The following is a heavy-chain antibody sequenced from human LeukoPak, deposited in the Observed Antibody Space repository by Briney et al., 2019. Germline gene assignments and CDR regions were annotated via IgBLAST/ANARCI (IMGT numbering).Heavy chain of an antibody. CDR3: ARGGTTPTDY. Sequence: ASVKVSCKASGYTFSSYDINWVRQAPGQRLEWMGWINPHSGNTGYAPRFQDRVTITRDTSKSTVYMELDSLRSEDTAVYYCARGGTTPTDYWGQGTLISVFS. V-gene: IGHV1-8*02. CDR1: GYTFSSYD. D-gene: IGHD1-1*01. CDR2: INPHSGNT. J-gene: IGHJ4*02.